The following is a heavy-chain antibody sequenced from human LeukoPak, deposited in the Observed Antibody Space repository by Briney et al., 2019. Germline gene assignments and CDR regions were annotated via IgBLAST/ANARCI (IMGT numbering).Heavy chain of an antibody. CDR1: GFTFDDYA. D-gene: IGHD2-8*01. CDR3: ARSLGYCTNGVCPTYFDY. J-gene: IGHJ4*02. V-gene: IGHV3-9*01. CDR2: ISWNSGSI. Sequence: GRSLRLSCAASGFTFDDYAMHWVRQAPGKGLEWVSGISWNSGSIGYADSVKGRFTISRDNAKNSLYLQMNSLRAGDTALYYCARSLGYCTNGVCPTYFDYWGQGTLVTVSS.